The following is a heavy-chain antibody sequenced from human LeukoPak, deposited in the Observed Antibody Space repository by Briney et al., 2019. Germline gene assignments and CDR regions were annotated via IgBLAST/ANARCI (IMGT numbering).Heavy chain of an antibody. CDR1: GGSISSGDYY. V-gene: IGHV4-30-4*01. CDR2: IYYSGST. D-gene: IGHD2-15*01. CDR3: AREGVGYCSGGSRYSPHVFDY. Sequence: SETLSLTCTVSGGSISSGDYYWSWIRQPPGKGLEWIGYIYYSGSTYYNPSLKSRVTISVDTSKNQFSLKLSSVTAADTAVYYCAREGVGYCSGGSRYSPHVFDYWGQGTLVTVSS. J-gene: IGHJ4*02.